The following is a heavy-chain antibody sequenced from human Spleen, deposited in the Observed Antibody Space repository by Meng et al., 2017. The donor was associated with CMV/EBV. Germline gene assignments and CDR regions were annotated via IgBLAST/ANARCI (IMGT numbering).Heavy chain of an antibody. CDR3: TRNYYYGSGYYYGMDV. CDR2: ISGYNGNT. CDR1: GYTFTAHY. V-gene: IGHV1-18*04. Sequence: ASVKVSCKASGYTFTAHYFHWVRQAPGQGLEWMGWISGYNGNTNSAQNLQGRVTMTIDTSTRTAYMELRSLTSDDTAVYYCTRNYYYGSGYYYGMDVWGQGTTVTVSS. D-gene: IGHD3-10*01. J-gene: IGHJ6*02.